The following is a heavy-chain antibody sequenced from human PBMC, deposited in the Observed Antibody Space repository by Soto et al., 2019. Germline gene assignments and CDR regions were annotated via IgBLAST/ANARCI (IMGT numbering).Heavy chain of an antibody. Sequence: VRQAPGQGLEWMGWMTPNSGGTDYAQKFQGRVTMTRDTSISTAYMELNSLSSDDTAVYYCASSFMVVERYNFLGPGLGITVDP. CDR3: ASSFMVVERYNFLGPGLGITVDP. V-gene: IGHV1-2*02. D-gene: IGHD2-2*01. CDR2: MTPNSGGT. J-gene: IGHJ5*02.